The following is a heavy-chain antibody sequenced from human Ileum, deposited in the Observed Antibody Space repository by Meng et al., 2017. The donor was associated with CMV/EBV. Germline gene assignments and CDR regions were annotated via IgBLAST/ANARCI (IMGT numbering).Heavy chain of an antibody. CDR3: AKDQGAGIRGPRS. Sequence: GGSLRLSCAASGFTFSSYAMSWVRQTPGEGLEWVSAISANGDNTHYADSVKGRFTISRDNSKNTLYLQISNLRAEDTAVYYCAKDQGAGIRGPRSWGQGTLVTGSS. J-gene: IGHJ4*02. D-gene: IGHD3-10*01. CDR1: GFTFSSYA. V-gene: IGHV3-23*01. CDR2: ISANGDNT.